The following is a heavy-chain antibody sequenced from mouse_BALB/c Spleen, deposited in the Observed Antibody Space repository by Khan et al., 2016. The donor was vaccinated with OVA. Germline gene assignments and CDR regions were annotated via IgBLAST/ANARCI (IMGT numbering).Heavy chain of an antibody. CDR1: GYTFTNNG. CDR2: INTSTGDP. V-gene: IGHV1-7*01. J-gene: IGHJ4*01. D-gene: IGHD4-1*01. CDR3: VNPANTSSFFTY. Sequence: QMQLQQSGAELTKPGESVKMSCKASGYTFTNNGMNWVKQRPGKGLEWIGLINTSTGDPEYDENFKGRATLTVENSSSTAYLQLTNLKTEDSALYYCVNPANTSSFFTYWGQGTLVTVSA.